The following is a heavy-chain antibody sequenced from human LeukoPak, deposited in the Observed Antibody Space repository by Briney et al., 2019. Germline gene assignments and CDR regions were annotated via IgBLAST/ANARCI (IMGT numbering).Heavy chain of an antibody. CDR3: VRGRTTYGLDV. CDR2: NYYSGST. Sequence: SETLSLTCTVSGGSISSYSWNWIRQPAGKELEWIGHNYYSGSTNYNPSLKSRVTISVDTSKIQFSLKLYSVTAADTAVYYCVRGRTTYGLDVWGQGTTVTVSS. J-gene: IGHJ6*02. CDR1: GGSISSYS. V-gene: IGHV4-59*01. D-gene: IGHD4-11*01.